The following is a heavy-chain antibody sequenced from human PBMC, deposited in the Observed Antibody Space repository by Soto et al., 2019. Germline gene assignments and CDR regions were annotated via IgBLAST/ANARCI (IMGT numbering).Heavy chain of an antibody. D-gene: IGHD2-2*01. Sequence: QLVESGGGLVKPGGSLRLSCAASGFTFSDYYMSWIRQTPGKGLEWVSSISGSGNIIYYVDSVTGRCTISRDNAKNSLYLQMNSLRAEDTAVYYCARGVTFQGSGSTIDYWGQGTLVTVS. V-gene: IGHV3-11*01. J-gene: IGHJ4*02. CDR2: ISGSGNII. CDR1: GFTFSDYY. CDR3: ARGVTFQGSGSTIDY.